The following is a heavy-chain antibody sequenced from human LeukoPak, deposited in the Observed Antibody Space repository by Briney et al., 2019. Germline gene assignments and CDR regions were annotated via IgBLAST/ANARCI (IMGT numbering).Heavy chain of an antibody. CDR1: GYTFTSYD. D-gene: IGHD7-27*01. J-gene: IGHJ4*02. CDR3: VRGPPNWGYDY. CDR2: MSPNSGDT. Sequence: ASVKVSCKASGYTFTSYDFNWVRQATGQRPEWMGWMSPNSGDTGYAQKFQDRVTMTRNTSISTAYMELSSLRSDDTAVYYCVRGPPNWGYDYWGPGTLVTVSS. V-gene: IGHV1-8*01.